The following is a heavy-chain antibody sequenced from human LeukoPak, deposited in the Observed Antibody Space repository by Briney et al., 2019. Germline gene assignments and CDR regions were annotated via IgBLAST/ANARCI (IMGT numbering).Heavy chain of an antibody. Sequence: PSETLSLTCTVSGGSISSSSYYWGWIRQPPGKGLEWIGSIYYSGSTYYNPSLKSRVTISVDTSKNQFSLKLSSVTAADTAVYYCAGYSYGSWPHRNAFDIWGQGTMVTVSS. CDR3: AGYSYGSWPHRNAFDI. D-gene: IGHD5-18*01. CDR1: GGSISSSSYY. CDR2: IYYSGST. V-gene: IGHV4-39*01. J-gene: IGHJ3*02.